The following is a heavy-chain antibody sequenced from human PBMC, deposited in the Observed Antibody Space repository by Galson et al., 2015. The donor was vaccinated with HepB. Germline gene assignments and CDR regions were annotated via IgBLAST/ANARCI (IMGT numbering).Heavy chain of an antibody. D-gene: IGHD3-22*01. J-gene: IGHJ6*02. Sequence: SLRLSCAAYGFRFNNYAMHWVRQAPGKGLEYVLAISGNGDSTFYANFVKGRFIISRDNSENTLYLQMASLRAEDTAVYYCARVIGGGGYYGYDYYGMDVWGQGTTVTVSS. CDR2: ISGNGDST. CDR3: ARVIGGGGYYGYDYYGMDV. CDR1: GFRFNNYA. V-gene: IGHV3-64*01.